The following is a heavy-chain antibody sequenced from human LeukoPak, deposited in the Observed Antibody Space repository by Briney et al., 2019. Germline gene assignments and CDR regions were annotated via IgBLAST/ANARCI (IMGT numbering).Heavy chain of an antibody. CDR3: ARAGAVVVKGTNWFDP. V-gene: IGHV4-59*12. Sequence: SETLSLTCTVSGGSISSYHWSWIRQPPGKGLESIGYIYSSGSTHYNPSLKSRVTISVDTSKNQFSLKLSSVTAADTAVYYCARAGAVVVKGTNWFDPWGQGTLVTVSS. CDR2: IYSSGST. D-gene: IGHD3-22*01. CDR1: GGSISSYH. J-gene: IGHJ5*02.